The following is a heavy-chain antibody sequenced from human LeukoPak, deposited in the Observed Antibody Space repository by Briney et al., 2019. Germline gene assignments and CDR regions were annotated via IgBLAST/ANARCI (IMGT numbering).Heavy chain of an antibody. V-gene: IGHV3-21*01. D-gene: IGHD1-26*01. CDR3: ARDRSGSYPYYFDY. Sequence: GGSLRLSCAASGFAFNGHGMNWVRQAPGKGLEWVSSISSSSAYIHYTDSVKGRFNISRDNAKNSLYLQMNNLRADDTAVYYCARDRSGSYPYYFDYWGQGTLVTVSS. J-gene: IGHJ4*02. CDR2: ISSSSAYI. CDR1: GFAFNGHG.